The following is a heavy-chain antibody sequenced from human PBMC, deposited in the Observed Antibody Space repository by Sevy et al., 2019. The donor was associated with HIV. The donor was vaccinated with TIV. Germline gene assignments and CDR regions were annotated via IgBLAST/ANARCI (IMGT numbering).Heavy chain of an antibody. J-gene: IGHJ4*02. D-gene: IGHD6-19*01. CDR2: INVGNGQT. V-gene: IGHV1-3*01. Sequence: ASVKVSCKAFGYPFTSYVMHWVRPAPGQGLEWMGWINVGNGQTRYSQKFQGRVTFIRDTSASTAYMELSSLIFEDTAVYYCARDLKLPGGAVAGSDCWGQGALVTVSS. CDR3: ARDLKLPGGAVAGSDC. CDR1: GYPFTSYV.